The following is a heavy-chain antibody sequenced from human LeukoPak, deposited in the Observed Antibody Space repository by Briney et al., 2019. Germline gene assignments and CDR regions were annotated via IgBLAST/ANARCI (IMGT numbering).Heavy chain of an antibody. CDR1: GGSFSGYY. V-gene: IGHV4-34*01. CDR2: INHSGST. Sequence: SETLSLTCAVYGGSFSGYYWSWIRQPPGKGLEWIGEINHSGSTNCNPSLKSRVTISVDTSKNQFSLKLSSVTAVDTAVYYCARGRPRYCSSTSCGYYYYGMDVWGHGTTVTVSS. J-gene: IGHJ6*02. CDR3: ARGRPRYCSSTSCGYYYYGMDV. D-gene: IGHD2-2*01.